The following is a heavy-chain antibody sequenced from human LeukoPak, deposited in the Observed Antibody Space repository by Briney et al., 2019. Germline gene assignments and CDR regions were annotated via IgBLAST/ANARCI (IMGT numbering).Heavy chain of an antibody. CDR2: INQDGSEK. D-gene: IGHD3-16*02. CDR3: AKSSELSSPLRFDY. J-gene: IGHJ4*02. Sequence: GGSLRLSCAASGSTFSYYWMSWVRQAPGKGLEWVANINQDGSEKYYVDSVKGRFTISRDNAKNSLYLQMNSLRAEDTAVYYCAKSSELSSPLRFDYWGQGTLVTVSS. V-gene: IGHV3-7*03. CDR1: GSTFSYYW.